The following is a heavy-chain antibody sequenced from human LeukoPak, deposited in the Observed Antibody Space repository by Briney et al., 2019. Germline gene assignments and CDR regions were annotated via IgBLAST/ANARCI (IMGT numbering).Heavy chain of an antibody. CDR2: VSPDGSHV. J-gene: IGHJ4*02. D-gene: IGHD3-9*01. CDR3: AKADTFENYFDS. V-gene: IGHV3-30*18. Sequence: GRSLRLSCAASGFTFSTFGMNWVRQVAGKGLEWVALVSPDGSHVNYADSVKGRFTISRDNSKNMMNLQMNSLTSDDTAVYFCAKADTFENYFDSWGQGTLVTVSS. CDR1: GFTFSTFG.